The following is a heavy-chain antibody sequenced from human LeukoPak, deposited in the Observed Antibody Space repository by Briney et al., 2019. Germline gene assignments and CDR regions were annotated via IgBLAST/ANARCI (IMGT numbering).Heavy chain of an antibody. CDR3: AKGAPSSSSIFDF. D-gene: IGHD6-6*01. J-gene: IGHJ4*02. CDR2: INHNGNVN. CDR1: GFTFSSYW. V-gene: IGHV3-7*03. Sequence: GGSLRLSCAASGFTFSSYWMNWARQAPGKGLEWVASINHNGNVNYYVDSVKGRFTISRDNAKNSLYLQMSNLRAEDTAVYYCAKGAPSSSSIFDFWGPGTLVTVSS.